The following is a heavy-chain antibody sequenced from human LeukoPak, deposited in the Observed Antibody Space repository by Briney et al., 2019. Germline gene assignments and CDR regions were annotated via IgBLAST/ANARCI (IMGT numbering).Heavy chain of an antibody. J-gene: IGHJ4*02. V-gene: IGHV3-30-3*01. CDR2: ISYDGSNK. D-gene: IGHD3-22*01. CDR3: ARSGRGLVTTTD. CDR1: GFTFSSYA. Sequence: GRSLRLSCAASGFTFSSYAMHWVRQAPGKGLEWVAVISYDGSNKYYADSVKGRFTISRDNSKSTLYLQMNSLRAEDTAVYYCARSGRGLVTTTDWGQGTLVTVSS.